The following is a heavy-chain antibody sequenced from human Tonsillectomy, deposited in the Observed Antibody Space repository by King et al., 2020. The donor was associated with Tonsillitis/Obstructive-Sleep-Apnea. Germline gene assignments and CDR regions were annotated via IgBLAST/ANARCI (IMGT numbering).Heavy chain of an antibody. CDR1: GGSISSGGYY. J-gene: IGHJ5*02. D-gene: IGHD2-21*02. CDR2: INYSGNT. CDR3: ASCGADWGDNWFDP. Sequence: VQLQESGPGLVKPSQTLSLTCTVSGGSISSGGYYWSWIRQHPGKGLEWIGYINYSGNTYYSPSLKSRVTISVDTSKNQFSLKLSSVTAADTALYYCASCGADWGDNWFDPWGQGTLVTVSS. V-gene: IGHV4-31*03.